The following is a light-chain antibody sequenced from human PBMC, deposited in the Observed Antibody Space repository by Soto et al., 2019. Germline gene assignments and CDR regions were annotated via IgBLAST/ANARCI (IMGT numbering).Light chain of an antibody. V-gene: IGLV2-14*03. CDR1: SSDIGSYDY. CDR2: DVT. Sequence: QSVLTQPASVSGSPGQSITISCTGASSDIGSYDYVSWYQQHPDKAPTLIIYDVTRRPSGLSNRFSASKSGNTASLTISGLQADDDGDYYCSSSTSSRTLIFGGGTQLTVL. CDR3: SSSTSSRTLI. J-gene: IGLJ2*01.